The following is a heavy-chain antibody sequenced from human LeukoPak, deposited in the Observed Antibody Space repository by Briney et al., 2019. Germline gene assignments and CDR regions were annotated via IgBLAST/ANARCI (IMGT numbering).Heavy chain of an antibody. Sequence: SETLSLTCAVYGGSFSGYSWSWIRQPPGKGLEWIGYIYHSGSTYYNPSLKSRVTISVDRSKNQFSLKLSSVTAADTAVYYCARGSSYDFWSGYLDYWGQGTLVTVSS. CDR2: IYHSGST. V-gene: IGHV4-30-2*01. J-gene: IGHJ4*02. CDR1: GGSFSGYS. CDR3: ARGSSYDFWSGYLDY. D-gene: IGHD3-3*01.